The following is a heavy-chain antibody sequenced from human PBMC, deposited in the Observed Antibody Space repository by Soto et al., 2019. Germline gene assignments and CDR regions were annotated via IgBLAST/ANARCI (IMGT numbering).Heavy chain of an antibody. V-gene: IGHV1-18*01. Sequence: QVQLVQSGAEVKKPGASVKVSCKASGYTFTSYGISWVRQAPGQGTEWMGRISTYNGNTNYVQKLQGRVTMTTDTSTNTAYMELRSLRYDDTAVYYCARDPGYSTTWHQAFDIWGQGTMVTVSS. CDR2: ISTYNGNT. CDR3: ARDPGYSTTWHQAFDI. D-gene: IGHD6-13*01. CDR1: GYTFTSYG. J-gene: IGHJ3*02.